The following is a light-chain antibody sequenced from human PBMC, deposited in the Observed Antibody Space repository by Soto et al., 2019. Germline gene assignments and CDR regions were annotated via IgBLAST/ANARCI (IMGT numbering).Light chain of an antibody. V-gene: IGKV3-20*01. CDR2: GAS. CDR1: QSLSSTY. Sequence: EIVLTQSPGTLSLSPGERATLSCRASQSLSSTYLAWYQQKPGQAPRLLLYGASSRATGIPDRFSGSGSGRDFTLTISRLEAEDCAVYYCQHYGSSPYTFGQGTKLEIK. J-gene: IGKJ2*01. CDR3: QHYGSSPYT.